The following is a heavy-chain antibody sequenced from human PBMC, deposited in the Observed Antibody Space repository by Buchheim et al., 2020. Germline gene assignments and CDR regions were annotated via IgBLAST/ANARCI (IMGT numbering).Heavy chain of an antibody. CDR3: AGLFYDSSGYTLRY. J-gene: IGHJ4*02. CDR1: GGSFSSDYY. D-gene: IGHD3-22*01. Sequence: VQLQESGPGLVKPAQTLYLTCTASGGSFSSDYYWSWIRQPPGKSLEWIVYNYNSGSTYYNPSFKSRVSIPVDTSKNQFSLKLSSVIAADTAVYYCAGLFYDSSGYTLRYWGQGTL. CDR2: NYNSGST. V-gene: IGHV4-30-4*01.